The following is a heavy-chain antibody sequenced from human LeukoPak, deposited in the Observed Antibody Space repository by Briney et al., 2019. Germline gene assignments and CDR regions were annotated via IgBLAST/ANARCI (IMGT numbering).Heavy chain of an antibody. Sequence: GGSLRLSCAASGFTFSSYEMNWVRQAPGKGLEWVSCVSSSGSTIYYADSVKGRFTISRNNAKNSLYLQMNSLRAEDTAVYYCARVKQLVLRYMDVWGKGTTVTISS. CDR1: GFTFSSYE. CDR3: ARVKQLVLRYMDV. D-gene: IGHD6-13*01. V-gene: IGHV3-48*03. J-gene: IGHJ6*03. CDR2: VSSSGSTI.